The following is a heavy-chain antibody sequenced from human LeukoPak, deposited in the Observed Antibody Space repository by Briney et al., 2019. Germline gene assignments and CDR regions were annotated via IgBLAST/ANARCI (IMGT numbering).Heavy chain of an antibody. V-gene: IGHV3-13*01. CDR1: GFTFSSYD. CDR3: ARDPNGDYIGAFDF. J-gene: IGHJ3*01. CDR2: IGTAGDT. Sequence: PGGSLRLSCAASGFTFSSYDMHWVRQATGKGLEWVSAIGTAGDTYYPGSVKGRFTISRENAKNSLYLQMNSLRAGDTAVYYCARDPNGDYIGAFDFRGQGTMVTVTS. D-gene: IGHD4-17*01.